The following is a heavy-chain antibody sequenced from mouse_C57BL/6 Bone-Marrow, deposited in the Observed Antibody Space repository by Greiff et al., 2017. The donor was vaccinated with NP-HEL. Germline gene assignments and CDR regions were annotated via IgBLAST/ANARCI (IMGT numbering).Heavy chain of an antibody. D-gene: IGHD2-2*01. CDR3: ARDDFPYGYGWV. CDR2: SRNKANDYTT. Sequence: EVKLVESGGGLVQSGRSLRLSCATSGFTFSDFYMEWVRQAPGKGLEWIAASRNKANDYTTEYSASVKGRFIVSRDTSQSILYLQMNALRAEDTAIYYCARDDFPYGYGWVWGTGTTVTVSS. J-gene: IGHJ1*03. V-gene: IGHV7-1*01. CDR1: GFTFSDFY.